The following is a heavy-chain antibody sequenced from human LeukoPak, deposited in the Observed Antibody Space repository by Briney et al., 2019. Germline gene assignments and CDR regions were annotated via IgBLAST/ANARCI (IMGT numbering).Heavy chain of an antibody. V-gene: IGHV3-30*02. D-gene: IGHD6-13*01. CDR1: GFTFRDYG. Sequence: PGGSLRLSCAASGFTFRDYGMHWVRQAPGKGLEWVAFIRYDGSDIYYADSVKGRFTISRDNSKNTLYLQMNSLRAEDTAVYYCAKDTLNIAAAGTFDYWGQGTLVTVSS. CDR2: IRYDGSDI. J-gene: IGHJ4*02. CDR3: AKDTLNIAAAGTFDY.